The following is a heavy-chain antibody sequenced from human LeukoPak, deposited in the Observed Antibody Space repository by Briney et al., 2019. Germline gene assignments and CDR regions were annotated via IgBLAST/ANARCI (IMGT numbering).Heavy chain of an antibody. CDR2: IYYSGST. D-gene: IGHD2-2*01. CDR3: ARGPVVPAANPQFDY. Sequence: SQTLSLTCTVSGGSISSGDYYWSWIRQPPGKGLEWIGYIYYSGSTYYNPSLKSRVTISVDTSKNQFSLKLSSVTAADTAAYYCARGPVVPAANPQFDYWGQGTLVTVSS. V-gene: IGHV4-30-4*01. CDR1: GGSISSGDYY. J-gene: IGHJ4*02.